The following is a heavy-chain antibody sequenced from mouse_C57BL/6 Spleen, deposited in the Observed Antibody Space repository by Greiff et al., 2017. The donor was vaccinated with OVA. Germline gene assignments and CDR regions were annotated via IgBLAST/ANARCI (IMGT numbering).Heavy chain of an antibody. J-gene: IGHJ2*01. CDR1: GYTFTDYY. CDR2: IYPGSGNT. D-gene: IGHD1-1*01. V-gene: IGHV1-76*01. CDR3: ARRRDYGSDY. Sequence: VMLVESGAELVRPGASVKLSCKASGYTFTDYYINWVKQRPGQGLEWIARIYPGSGNTYYNEKFKGKATLTAEKSSSTAYMQLSSLTSEDSAVYFCARRRDYGSDYWGQGTTLTVSS.